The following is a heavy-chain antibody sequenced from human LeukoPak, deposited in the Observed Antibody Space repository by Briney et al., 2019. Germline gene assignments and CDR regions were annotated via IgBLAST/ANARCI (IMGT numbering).Heavy chain of an antibody. CDR3: ARPRGYSYGYAFDY. CDR1: GGSFSGYY. V-gene: IGHV4-34*01. Sequence: SETLSLTCAVYGGSFSGYYWSWIRQPPGKGLGWIGEINHSGSTNYNPSLKSRVTISVDTSKNQFSLKLGSVTAADTAVYYCARPRGYSYGYAFDYWGQGTLVTVSS. CDR2: INHSGST. J-gene: IGHJ4*02. D-gene: IGHD5-18*01.